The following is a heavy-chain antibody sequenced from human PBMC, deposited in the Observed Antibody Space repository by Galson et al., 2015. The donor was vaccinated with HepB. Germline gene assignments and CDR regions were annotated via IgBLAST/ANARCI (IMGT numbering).Heavy chain of an antibody. V-gene: IGHV1-24*01. CDR2: FDPENSET. D-gene: IGHD3-3*01. CDR1: GYTLTEFS. J-gene: IGHJ4*02. CDR3: ATSNYDFNSGLFDY. Sequence: SVKVSCKVSGYTLTEFSMRWVRQAPGGRLEWLGGFDPENSETIYAQKFRGRVTMTEDASTDTAYMQLSRLRSEDTAIYYCATSNYDFNSGLFDYWGQGTLVTVSS.